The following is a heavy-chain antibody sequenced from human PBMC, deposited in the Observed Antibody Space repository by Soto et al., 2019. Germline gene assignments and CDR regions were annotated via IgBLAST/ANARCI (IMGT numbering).Heavy chain of an antibody. D-gene: IGHD5-18*01. CDR3: ARIRIQLWSYYFDY. CDR2: IFSNDEK. J-gene: IGHJ4*02. CDR1: GFSLSNARMG. V-gene: IGHV2-26*01. Sequence: SGPTLVNPTQTLTLTCTVSGFSLSNARMGVSWIRQPPGKALEWLAHIFSNDEKSYSTSLKSRLTISKDTSKSQVVLTMTNMDPVDTATYYCARIRIQLWSYYFDYWGQGTLVTVS.